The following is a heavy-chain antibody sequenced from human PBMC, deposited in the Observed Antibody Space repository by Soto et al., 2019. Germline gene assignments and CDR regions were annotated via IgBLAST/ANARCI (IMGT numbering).Heavy chain of an antibody. CDR2: ISGSGGST. Sequence: EVQLLESGGGLVQPAGSLRLSCAASGFTFSSYAMSWVRQAPGKGLEWVSAISGSGGSTYYADSVKGRFTISRDNSKNTLYLQMNSLRAEDTAVYYCAKGDGDATDYSYGMDVWGQGTTVTVSS. J-gene: IGHJ6*02. V-gene: IGHV3-23*01. D-gene: IGHD4-17*01. CDR1: GFTFSSYA. CDR3: AKGDGDATDYSYGMDV.